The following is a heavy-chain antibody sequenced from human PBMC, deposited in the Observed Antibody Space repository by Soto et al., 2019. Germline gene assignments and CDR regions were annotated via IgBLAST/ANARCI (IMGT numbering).Heavy chain of an antibody. CDR3: AKDGITMIVVVPQYFDY. CDR1: GFTFSSYG. D-gene: IGHD3-22*01. V-gene: IGHV3-30*18. Sequence: GGSLRLSCAASGFTFSSYGMHWVRQAPGKGLEWVAVISYDGSNKYYADSVKGRFTISRDNSKNTLYLQMNSLRAEDTAVYYCAKDGITMIVVVPQYFDYWGQGTLVT. J-gene: IGHJ4*02. CDR2: ISYDGSNK.